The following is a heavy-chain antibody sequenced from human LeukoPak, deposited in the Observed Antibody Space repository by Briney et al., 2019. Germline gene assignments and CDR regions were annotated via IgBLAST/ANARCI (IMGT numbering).Heavy chain of an antibody. CDR1: GGSISSSSYY. J-gene: IGHJ5*02. CDR2: IYYSGST. V-gene: IGHV4-39*02. D-gene: IGHD3-10*01. CDR3: ARDYYGSGSYWFDP. Sequence: PSETPSLTCTVSGGSISSSSYYWGWIRQPPGKGLEWIGSIYYSGSTYYDPSLKSRVTISVDTSKNQFSLKLSSVTAADTAVYYCARDYYGSGSYWFDPWGQGTLVTVSS.